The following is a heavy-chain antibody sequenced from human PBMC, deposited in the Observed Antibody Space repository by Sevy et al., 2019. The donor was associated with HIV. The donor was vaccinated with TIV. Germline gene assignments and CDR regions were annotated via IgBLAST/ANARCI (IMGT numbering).Heavy chain of an antibody. V-gene: IGHV1-69*06. J-gene: IGHJ5*02. D-gene: IGHD3-9*01. CDR2: IIPIFGTA. CDR3: ARGDGGVLRYFDWTS. Sequence: ASVKVSCKASGGTFSSYAISWVRQAPGQGLEWMGGIIPIFGTANYAQKFQGRVTITADKSTSTAYMELSSLRSEDTAVYYCARGDGGVLRYFDWTSWGQGTLVTVSS. CDR1: GGTFSSYA.